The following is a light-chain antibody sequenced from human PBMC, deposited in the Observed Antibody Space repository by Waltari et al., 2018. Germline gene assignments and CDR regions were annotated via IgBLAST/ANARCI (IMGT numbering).Light chain of an antibody. CDR1: QSLLHSDGKTY. V-gene: IGKV2-29*03. CDR2: EVS. Sequence: DLVMTQTPLSLSVTPGQPASLSCKSSQSLLHSDGKTYLYWYLQKPGQSPQLLISEVSSRCAGVADRCSGSWSWTDFSLNSSRVEAEDVGVDDCMQGIHLPTIACGQGTRLKIK. J-gene: IGKJ5*01. CDR3: MQGIHLPTIA.